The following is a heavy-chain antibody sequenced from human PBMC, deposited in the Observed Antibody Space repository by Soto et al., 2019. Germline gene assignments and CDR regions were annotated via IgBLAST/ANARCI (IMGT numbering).Heavy chain of an antibody. CDR2: ISYDGSNK. J-gene: IGHJ6*02. Sequence: GGSLRLSCAASGFTFSSYGMHWVRQAPGKGLEWVAVISYDGSNKYYADSVKGRFTISRDNSKNTLYLQMNSLRAEDTAVYYCAKDRMGIGADYYYGMDVWGQGTTVTVSS. V-gene: IGHV3-30*18. D-gene: IGHD2-21*01. CDR1: GFTFSSYG. CDR3: AKDRMGIGADYYYGMDV.